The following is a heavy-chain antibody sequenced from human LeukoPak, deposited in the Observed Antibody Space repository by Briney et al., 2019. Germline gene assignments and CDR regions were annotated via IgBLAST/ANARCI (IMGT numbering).Heavy chain of an antibody. V-gene: IGHV4-59*12. J-gene: IGHJ4*02. Sequence: SETLSLTCTVSGGSIRSYQWSWIRQPPGKGLEWIGYIYYSGSTNYNPSLKSRVTMSVDTSKNQFSLKLSSVTAADTAVYYCARAYCGGDCYYYFDYWGQGSLVTVSS. CDR1: GGSIRSYQ. D-gene: IGHD2-21*02. CDR3: ARAYCGGDCYYYFDY. CDR2: IYYSGST.